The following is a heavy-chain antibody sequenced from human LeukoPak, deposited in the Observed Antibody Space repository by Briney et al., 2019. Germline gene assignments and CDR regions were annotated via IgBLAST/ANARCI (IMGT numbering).Heavy chain of an antibody. CDR1: GGSISSYY. D-gene: IGHD6-6*01. V-gene: IGHV4-4*07. CDR3: ARFRGDYSSSSSDY. CDR2: IYTSGST. J-gene: IGHJ4*02. Sequence: SETLSLTCTVSGGSISSYYWSWIRQPAGKGLEWIGRIYTSGSTNYNPSLKSRVTMSVDTSKNQFSLKLSSVTAADTAVYYCARFRGDYSSSSSDYWGQGTLVTVSS.